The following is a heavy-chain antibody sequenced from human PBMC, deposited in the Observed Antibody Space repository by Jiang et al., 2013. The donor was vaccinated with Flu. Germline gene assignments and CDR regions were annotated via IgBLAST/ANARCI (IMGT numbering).Heavy chain of an antibody. D-gene: IGHD6-13*01. V-gene: IGHV3-21*01. J-gene: IGHJ6*02. CDR2: ISSSSSYI. CDR1: GFTFSSYS. Sequence: VQLVESGGGLVKPGGSLRLSCAASGFTFSSYSMNWVRQAPGKGLEWVSSISSSSSYIYYADSVKGRFTISRDNAKNSLYLQMNSLRAEDTAVYYCARGIAAAYGMDVWGQGTTVTVSS. CDR3: ARGIAAAYGMDV.